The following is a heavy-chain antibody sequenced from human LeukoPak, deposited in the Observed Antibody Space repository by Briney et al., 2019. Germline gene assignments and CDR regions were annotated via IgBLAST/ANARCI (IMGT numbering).Heavy chain of an antibody. D-gene: IGHD4-17*01. CDR2: IYTSGST. V-gene: IGHV4-4*07. J-gene: IGHJ4*02. CDR1: GGSISGYY. CDR3: ARLDDYGDYDYDY. Sequence: SETLSFTCTVSGGSISGYYWSWIRQPAGKGVECIGRIYTSGSTNYNPSLKSRVTMSVDTSKNQFSQKMSSLTAADTAVYYCARLDDYGDYDYDYWGQGTLVTVSS.